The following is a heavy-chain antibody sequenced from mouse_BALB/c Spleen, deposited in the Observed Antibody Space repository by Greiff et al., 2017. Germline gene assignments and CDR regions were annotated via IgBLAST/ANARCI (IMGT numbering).Heavy chain of an antibody. CDR2: IRSKSNNYAT. Sequence: EVQLVETGGGLVQPKGSLKLSCAASGFTFNTNAMNWVRQAPGKGLEWVARIRSKSNNYATYYADSVKDRFTISRDDSQSMLYLQMNNLKTEDTAMYYGVRETSRYYAMDYWGQGTSVTVSA. CDR1: GFTFNTNA. J-gene: IGHJ4*01. CDR3: VRETSRYYAMDY. V-gene: IGHV10S3*01.